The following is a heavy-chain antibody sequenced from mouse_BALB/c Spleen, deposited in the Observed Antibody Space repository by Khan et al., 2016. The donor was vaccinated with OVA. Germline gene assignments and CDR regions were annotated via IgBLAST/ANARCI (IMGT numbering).Heavy chain of an antibody. D-gene: IGHD1-1*01. V-gene: IGHV1-18*01. Sequence: VRLQQSGPELVKPGASVKISCKASGYTFTDYNMDWVKQSHGKSLEWIGDITPNNGGTIYNQRFKGKATLTVDKSSSTALMELRRLTSEDTAVYYCTREGHGSPCDDWGQGTTLTVSS. CDR2: ITPNNGGT. CDR1: GYTFTDYN. J-gene: IGHJ2*01. CDR3: TREGHGSPCDD.